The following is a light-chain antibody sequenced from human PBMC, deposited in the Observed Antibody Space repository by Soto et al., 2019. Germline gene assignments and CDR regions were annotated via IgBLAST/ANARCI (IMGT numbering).Light chain of an antibody. V-gene: IGKV3-20*01. Sequence: EIVFTQSPDTLSLSPGERATLSCRASQTVILTYLAWHQQKPGQTPRLLVYGASSRATGIPDRFSGSGSGTDFTLTISRLEPEDFAVYYCQQHGTSPITFGQGTRLEIK. CDR1: QTVILTY. CDR2: GAS. J-gene: IGKJ5*01. CDR3: QQHGTSPIT.